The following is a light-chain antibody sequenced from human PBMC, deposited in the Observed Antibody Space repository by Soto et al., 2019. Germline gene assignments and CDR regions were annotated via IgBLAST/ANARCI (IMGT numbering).Light chain of an antibody. CDR2: GAS. CDR1: QSVSSSY. J-gene: IGKJ1*01. CDR3: LQYGSSPKT. V-gene: IGKV3-20*01. Sequence: EIVLTQSPGTLSLSPGDRATLSCRASQSVSSSYLAWYQQKPGQAPRVLIYGASNMATGIPDRFSGSGSGTDFTLTISRLEPEDFAVCYCLQYGSSPKTFGQGTKVEIK.